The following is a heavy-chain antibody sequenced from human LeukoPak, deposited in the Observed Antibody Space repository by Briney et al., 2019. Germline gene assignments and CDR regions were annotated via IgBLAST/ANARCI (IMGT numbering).Heavy chain of an antibody. CDR2: IYHSGST. V-gene: IGHV4-59*01. CDR1: GGSISSYY. CDR3: ARGDYYDSSGYSNWFDP. D-gene: IGHD3-22*01. J-gene: IGHJ5*02. Sequence: SETLSLTCTVSGGSISSYYWSWIRQPPGKGLEWIGYIYHSGSTNYNPSLKSRVTISVDTSKNQFSLKLSSVTAADTAVYYCARGDYYDSSGYSNWFDPWGQGTLVTVSS.